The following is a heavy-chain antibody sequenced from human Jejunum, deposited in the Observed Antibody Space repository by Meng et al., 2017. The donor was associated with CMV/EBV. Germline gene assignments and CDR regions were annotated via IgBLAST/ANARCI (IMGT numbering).Heavy chain of an antibody. CDR2: IYYDGNT. D-gene: IGHD4-17*01. V-gene: IGHV4-39*07. CDR1: GGPIISDTSD. J-gene: IGHJ4*02. Sequence: QLQVQGTAPGRVKPSGTRSFTCTVFGGPIISDTSDWGWVRQPPGKGPEWIGSIYYDGNTYYNPSLMSPVTMSVDTSKNQFSLRLRSVTAADTAVYYCAREYGRDYGDYFDYWGQGTLVTVSS. CDR3: AREYGRDYGDYFDY.